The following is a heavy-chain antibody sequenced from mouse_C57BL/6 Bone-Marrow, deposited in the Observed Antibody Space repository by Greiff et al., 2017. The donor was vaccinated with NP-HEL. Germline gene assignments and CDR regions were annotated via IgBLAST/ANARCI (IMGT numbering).Heavy chain of an antibody. J-gene: IGHJ2*01. CDR1: GYTFTSYW. Sequence: QVQLQQPGTELVKPGASVKLSCKASGYTFTSYWMHWVTQRPGQGLEWIGNINPSNGGTNYNEKFKSKATLTVDKSSSTAYMQLSSLTSEDSAVYYWASYYYGSSYPGYFDYWGQGTTLTVSS. CDR2: INPSNGGT. V-gene: IGHV1-53*01. D-gene: IGHD1-1*01. CDR3: ASYYYGSSYPGYFDY.